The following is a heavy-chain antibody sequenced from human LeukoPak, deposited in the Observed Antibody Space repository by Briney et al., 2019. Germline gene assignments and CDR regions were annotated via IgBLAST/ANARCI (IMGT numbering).Heavy chain of an antibody. J-gene: IGHJ4*02. CDR1: GFTFSNYW. Sequence: GGSLRLSCAASGFTFSNYWMSWVRQAPGKGLEWVANIKEDGSEKYYVDSVKGRFTISRDNAKNSLSLQVNSLRAEDTAVYYCARTYYDILTGYNPYFDYWGQGILVTVSS. D-gene: IGHD3-9*01. CDR3: ARTYYDILTGYNPYFDY. V-gene: IGHV3-7*01. CDR2: IKEDGSEK.